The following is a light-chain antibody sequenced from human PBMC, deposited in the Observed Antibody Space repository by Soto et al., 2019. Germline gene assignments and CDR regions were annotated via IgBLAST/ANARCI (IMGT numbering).Light chain of an antibody. CDR3: QQYGSSPLT. J-gene: IGKJ4*01. CDR1: QSVSSSY. V-gene: IGKV3-20*01. CDR2: GAS. Sequence: EIVLTQSPCTLSLSPGERATLSCRASQSVSSSYLAWYQQKPGQAPSLLIYGASSRATGMPDRFSGSGSGTDFTITISRREPQDFAVSYCQQYGSSPLTFGGGTKVEIK.